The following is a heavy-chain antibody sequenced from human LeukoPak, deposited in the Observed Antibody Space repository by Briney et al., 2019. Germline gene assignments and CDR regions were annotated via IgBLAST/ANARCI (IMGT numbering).Heavy chain of an antibody. CDR1: GFTFSSYW. CDR3: ARDSGSYRNDAFDI. CDR2: IKQDGNEK. Sequence: PGGSLRLSCAASGFTFSSYWMSWVRQAPGKGLEWVANIKQDGNEKYYVDSVKGRFTISRDNAKNSLYLQMNSLRAEDTAVYYCARDSGSYRNDAFDIWGQGTRVTVSS. D-gene: IGHD1-26*01. V-gene: IGHV3-7*01. J-gene: IGHJ3*02.